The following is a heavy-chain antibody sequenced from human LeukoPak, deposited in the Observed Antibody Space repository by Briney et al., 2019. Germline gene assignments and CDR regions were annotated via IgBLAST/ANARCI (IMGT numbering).Heavy chain of an antibody. D-gene: IGHD6-13*01. Sequence: ASVKVSCKASGYTFSNYGITWVRQAPGQGLEWMGWISTYNGNTKYAQKVQGRVTLTKDTSPTTAYMELRSLRSDDTAVYYCARVSLVRIAAASTMDYWGQGSLVTVSS. CDR3: ARVSLVRIAAASTMDY. V-gene: IGHV1-18*01. CDR2: ISTYNGNT. J-gene: IGHJ4*02. CDR1: GYTFSNYG.